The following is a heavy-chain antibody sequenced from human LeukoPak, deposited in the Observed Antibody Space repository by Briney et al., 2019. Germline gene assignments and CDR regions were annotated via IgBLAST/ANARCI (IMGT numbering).Heavy chain of an antibody. CDR2: ISGSGYNT. CDR3: AKCLPPRSDDYAPFDY. D-gene: IGHD3-16*01. J-gene: IGHJ4*02. V-gene: IGHV3-23*01. CDR1: GFTFSNSA. Sequence: GGSLRLSCAASGFTFSNSAMNWVRQAPGKGPEWVSAISGSGYNTYYADSVVGRFTISRDNSKNTLYLQMNSLRAEDTAVYYCAKCLPPRSDDYAPFDYWGQGTLVTVSS.